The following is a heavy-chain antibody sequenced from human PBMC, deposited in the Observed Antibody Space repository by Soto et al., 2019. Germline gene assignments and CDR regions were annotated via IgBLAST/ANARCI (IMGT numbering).Heavy chain of an antibody. CDR1: GGTFSSYA. D-gene: IGHD3-10*01. J-gene: IGHJ6*02. V-gene: IGHV1-69*01. Sequence: QVQLVQSGAEVKKPGSSVKVSCMASGGTFSSYAISWVRQAPGQGLEWMGGIIPIFGTANYAQKFQGRVTITADESTSTAYMELSSLRSEDTAVYYCARLMAYYYGSGSDGYYYYGMDVWGQGTTVTVSS. CDR3: ARLMAYYYGSGSDGYYYYGMDV. CDR2: IIPIFGTA.